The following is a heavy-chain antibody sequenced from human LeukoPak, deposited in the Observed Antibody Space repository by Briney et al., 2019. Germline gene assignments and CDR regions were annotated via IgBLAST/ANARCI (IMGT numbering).Heavy chain of an antibody. Sequence: SETLSLTCAVYGGSFSGYYWSWIRQPPGKGLEWIGEINHSGSTNYNPSLKSRVTISVDTSKKQFSLKLSSVTAADTAVYYCARTARGYDFWSGYYSPYYYYMDVWGKGTTVTVSS. D-gene: IGHD3-3*01. CDR1: GGSFSGYY. V-gene: IGHV4-34*01. CDR2: INHSGST. CDR3: ARTARGYDFWSGYYSPYYYYMDV. J-gene: IGHJ6*03.